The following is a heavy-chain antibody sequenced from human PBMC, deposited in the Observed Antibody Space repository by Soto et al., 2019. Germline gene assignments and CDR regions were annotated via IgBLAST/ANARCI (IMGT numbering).Heavy chain of an antibody. Sequence: QVQLVESGGGLVTPGGSLRLSCAASGFTFSDYYITWIRQAPGKGLEWVSYISSRSDYINYADSVKGRFTISRDNAKNSLYLQMNSLKVEDTAVYYCARDAYSGSPPFWGQGTLVTVSS. D-gene: IGHD5-12*01. CDR3: ARDAYSGSPPF. J-gene: IGHJ4*02. V-gene: IGHV3-11*05. CDR1: GFTFSDYY. CDR2: ISSRSDYI.